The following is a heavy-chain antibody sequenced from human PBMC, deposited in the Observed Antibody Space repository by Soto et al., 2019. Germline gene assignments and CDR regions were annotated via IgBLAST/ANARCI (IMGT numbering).Heavy chain of an antibody. CDR3: ARALPRYIVGLMMDFDY. J-gene: IGHJ4*02. Sequence: QVQLVQSGAEVRKPGASVKVSCKAAGYTFTSYYLHWVRQAPGQGLEWMGMITPSDGSRTYAQEFQGRVTMTRHTSTSTVYMDMSSLRSEDTAVYYCARALPRYIVGLMMDFDYWGQGTLVTVSS. V-gene: IGHV1-46*01. CDR1: GYTFTSYY. D-gene: IGHD1-26*01. CDR2: ITPSDGSR.